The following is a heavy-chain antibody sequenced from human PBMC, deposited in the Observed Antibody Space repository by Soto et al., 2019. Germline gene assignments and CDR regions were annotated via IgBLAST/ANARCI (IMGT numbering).Heavy chain of an antibody. V-gene: IGHV4-31*03. D-gene: IGHD3-10*01. Sequence: QVQLQESGPGLVKPSQTLSLTCTVSGGSISSGGYYWSWIRQHPGKGLEWIGYIYYSGSTYYNPYLKVGVTISGETSKNQFSLKLSSVTAADTAVYYCARGPYMVREYYYYGMDVWGQGTTVTVSS. CDR3: ARGPYMVREYYYYGMDV. CDR2: IYYSGST. CDR1: GGSISSGGYY. J-gene: IGHJ6*02.